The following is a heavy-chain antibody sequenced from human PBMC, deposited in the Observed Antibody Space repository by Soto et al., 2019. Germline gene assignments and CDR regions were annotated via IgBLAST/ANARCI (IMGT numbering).Heavy chain of an antibody. D-gene: IGHD6-13*01. J-gene: IGHJ6*03. Sequence: ASVKVSCKASGGTFSSYTISWVRQAPGQGLEWMGRIIPILGIANYAQKFQGRVTITADKSTSTAYMELSSLRAEDTAVYYCARDSYSSIAAAGFDYYYYMDVWGKGTTVTVSS. CDR1: GGTFSSYT. CDR2: IIPILGIA. CDR3: ARDSYSSIAAAGFDYYYYMDV. V-gene: IGHV1-69*04.